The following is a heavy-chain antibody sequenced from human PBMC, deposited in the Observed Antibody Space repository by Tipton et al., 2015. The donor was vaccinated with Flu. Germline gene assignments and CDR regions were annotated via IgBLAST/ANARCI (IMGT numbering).Heavy chain of an antibody. V-gene: IGHV4-39*01. CDR1: SGFIRSTYYF. Sequence: TLSLTCTVSSGFIRSTYYFCAWIRQPPGKRLELIGSIYPSGTTYYNPSLKSRVTISVDTSKSQFSLKLRSVTAADTAVYYCARLSYYDVDLKNFYFDYWGQGALVTVSS. D-gene: IGHD3-10*02. CDR3: ARLSYYDVDLKNFYFDY. CDR2: IYPSGTT. J-gene: IGHJ4*02.